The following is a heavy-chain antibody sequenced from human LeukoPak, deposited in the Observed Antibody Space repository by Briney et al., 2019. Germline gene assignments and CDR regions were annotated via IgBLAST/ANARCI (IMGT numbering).Heavy chain of an antibody. J-gene: IGHJ5*02. V-gene: IGHV3-74*01. Sequence: GGSLRLSCAASGFTFSNYWMHWVRQAPGKGLVWVSRINSDGINTSYADSVKGRFTISRDNAKNTLNLQMNSLRAEDTAVYYCARDLGQYYDTSDNWFGPWGQGTLVTVSS. CDR3: ARDLGQYYDTSDNWFGP. CDR2: INSDGINT. D-gene: IGHD3-22*01. CDR1: GFTFSNYW.